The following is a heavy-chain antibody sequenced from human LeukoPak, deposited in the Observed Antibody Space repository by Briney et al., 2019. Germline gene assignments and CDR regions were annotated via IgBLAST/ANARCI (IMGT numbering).Heavy chain of an antibody. CDR1: GGSISSYY. CDR3: ARELPNDSNPHDAFDI. CDR2: IYTSGST. Sequence: SETLSLTCNVSGGSISSYYWSWIRQPAGKGLEWIGRIYTSGSTNYNPSLKSRVTVSVDTSKNQFSLKLSSVTAADTAVYYCARELPNDSNPHDAFDIWGQGTMVTVSS. D-gene: IGHD3-22*01. V-gene: IGHV4-4*07. J-gene: IGHJ3*02.